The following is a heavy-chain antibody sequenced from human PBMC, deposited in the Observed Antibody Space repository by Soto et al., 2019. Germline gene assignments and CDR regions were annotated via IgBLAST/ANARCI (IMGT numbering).Heavy chain of an antibody. CDR3: AHCQGDVTTMVLLDY. Sequence: QITLKESGPTLVKPTQTLTLTCTFSGFTLSTSGVGMGGIRQPPGKALEWLALIYWDDDKRYSPSLKSRLTITKDTSKNQVVLTMTNMDPVDTATYYCAHCQGDVTTMVLLDYWGQGTLVTVSS. V-gene: IGHV2-5*02. D-gene: IGHD5-18*01. J-gene: IGHJ4*02. CDR1: GFTLSTSGVG. CDR2: IYWDDDK.